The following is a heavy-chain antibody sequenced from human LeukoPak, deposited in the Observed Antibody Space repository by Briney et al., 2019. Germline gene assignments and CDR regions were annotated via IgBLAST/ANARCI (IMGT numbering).Heavy chain of an antibody. CDR3: VRSNWYPDY. CDR2: IYYSGST. Sequence: SETLSLTCTVSGGSISSSSYYWGWIRQPPGEGLEWIGSIYYSGSTYYNPSLKSRVTISVDTSKNQFSLKLSSVTAADAAVYYCVRSNWYPDYWGQGTLVTVSS. J-gene: IGHJ4*02. CDR1: GGSISSSSYY. V-gene: IGHV4-39*07. D-gene: IGHD1-20*01.